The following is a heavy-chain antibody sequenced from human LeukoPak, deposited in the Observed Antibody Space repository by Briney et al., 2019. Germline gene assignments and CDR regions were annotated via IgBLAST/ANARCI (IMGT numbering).Heavy chain of an antibody. D-gene: IGHD6-6*01. Sequence: GGSLRLSCAASEFTFSSYAMSWVRQAPGKGLEWVSAISGSGGRTYYAEPVKGRFTISRDNNENTLYLQMNSLRAEDTAVYYCAKAAQVAGRPNLGGHFDYWGQGTLVTVSS. CDR3: AKAAQVAGRPNLGGHFDY. CDR1: EFTFSSYA. CDR2: ISGSGGRT. V-gene: IGHV3-23*01. J-gene: IGHJ4*02.